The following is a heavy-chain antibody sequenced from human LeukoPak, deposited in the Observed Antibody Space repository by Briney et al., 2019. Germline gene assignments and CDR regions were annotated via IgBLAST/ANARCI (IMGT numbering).Heavy chain of an antibody. J-gene: IGHJ4*02. CDR3: ARQSSACYWGFDY. CDR1: GFTFSTYN. CDR2: ISTSSSYE. V-gene: IGHV3-21*01. D-gene: IGHD6-19*01. Sequence: GGSLRLSCAASGFTFSTYNMNWVRQAPGKGLEWVSSISTSSSYENYADSLKGRFTISRDNARNSLYLQMNSLRAEDTAVYYCARQSSACYWGFDYWGQGTLVTVSS.